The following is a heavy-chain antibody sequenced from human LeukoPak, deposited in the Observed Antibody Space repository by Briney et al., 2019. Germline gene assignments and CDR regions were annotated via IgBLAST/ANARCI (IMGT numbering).Heavy chain of an antibody. CDR2: ILANGVTT. V-gene: IGHV3-23*01. Sequence: PGGSLRLSCAASGFSLTNIAMAWVRQSPGKRLEWVSGILANGVTTYYADSVKGRFTISRDISKGTLYLQMNSLTVDDTATYFCVKDLNYGDGRWEFDPWGQGTLVTVA. D-gene: IGHD4/OR15-4a*01. CDR3: VKDLNYGDGRWEFDP. CDR1: GFSLTNIA. J-gene: IGHJ5*02.